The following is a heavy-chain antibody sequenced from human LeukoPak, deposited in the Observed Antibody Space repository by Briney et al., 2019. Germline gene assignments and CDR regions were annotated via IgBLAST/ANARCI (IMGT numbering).Heavy chain of an antibody. CDR1: GFTFSSYA. D-gene: IGHD2-2*01. Sequence: GGSLRLSCAASGFTFSSYAMSWVRQAPGEGLEWVSAISGSGGSTYYADSVKGRFTISRDNSKNTLYLQMNSLRAEDTAVYYCAHCSSTSCYDGHFDYWGQGTLVTVSS. CDR2: ISGSGGST. CDR3: AHCSSTSCYDGHFDY. J-gene: IGHJ4*02. V-gene: IGHV3-23*01.